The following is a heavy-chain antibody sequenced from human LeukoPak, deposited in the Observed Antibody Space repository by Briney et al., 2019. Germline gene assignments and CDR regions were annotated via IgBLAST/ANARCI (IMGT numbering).Heavy chain of an antibody. J-gene: IGHJ4*02. Sequence: HPGGSLRLSCAASGFTFSSYWMSWVRQAPGKGLEWVASIKPDESEKYYVDSVKGRFTISRDNARNSLYLQMNSLRAEDTAVYYCASGCSSTSCYAGWGQGILVTVSS. V-gene: IGHV3-7*01. CDR2: IKPDESEK. CDR1: GFTFSSYW. D-gene: IGHD2-2*01. CDR3: ASGCSSTSCYAG.